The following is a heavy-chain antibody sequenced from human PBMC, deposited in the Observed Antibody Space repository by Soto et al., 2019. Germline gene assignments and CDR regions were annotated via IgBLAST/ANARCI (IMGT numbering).Heavy chain of an antibody. J-gene: IGHJ4*02. CDR3: VIVVAIPGSPDN. CDR2: IVPTVDTS. D-gene: IGHD2-15*01. CDR1: GATFSSYA. V-gene: IGHV1-69*14. Sequence: QVQLVQSGAEVRQPASSVKVSCKTSGATFSSYAITWVRQAPGQGLEWMGGIVPTVDTSTYAQKFQGRVTITADKFRNTVNMELTGLGWDDTAVYYCVIVVAIPGSPDNWGQGTLFTVSS.